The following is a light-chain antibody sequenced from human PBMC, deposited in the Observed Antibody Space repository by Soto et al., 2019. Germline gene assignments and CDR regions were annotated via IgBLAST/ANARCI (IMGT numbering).Light chain of an antibody. CDR3: MQPLRNPWT. V-gene: IGKV2-28*01. Sequence: DIVMTQSPLSLPVTPGEPASISCTSSQSLLNSNGNNYLDWYVQKPGQSPQLLIHLGSKRAPGVPDRFSGSGAGTSFTLKISRVEAEDVGVYYCMQPLRNPWTFGKGTKVEIK. J-gene: IGKJ1*01. CDR1: QSLLNSNGNNY. CDR2: LGS.